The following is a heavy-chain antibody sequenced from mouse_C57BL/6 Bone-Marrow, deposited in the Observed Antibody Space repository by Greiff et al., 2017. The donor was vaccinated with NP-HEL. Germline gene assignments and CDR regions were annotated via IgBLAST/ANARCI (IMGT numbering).Heavy chain of an antibody. CDR1: GFTFSDYG. J-gene: IGHJ4*01. V-gene: IGHV5-17*01. Sequence: EVQLMESGGGLVKPGGSLKLSCAASGFTFSDYGMHWVRQAPEKGLEWVAYISSGSSTIYYAATVKGRFTISRDNDKNALFLQMTSLRSEDTAKYYCARRYRGLYYYAMDYWGQGTSVTVSS. D-gene: IGHD2-12*01. CDR2: ISSGSSTI. CDR3: ARRYRGLYYYAMDY.